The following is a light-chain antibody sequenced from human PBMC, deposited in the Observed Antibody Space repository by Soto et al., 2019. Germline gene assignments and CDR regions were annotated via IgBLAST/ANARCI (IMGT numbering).Light chain of an antibody. J-gene: IGKJ1*01. V-gene: IGKV4-1*01. CDR1: QRVLYTSNNKNY. Sequence: DIVMTQSPDALAVSLGERATINCKSSQRVLYTSNNKNYLAWYQQKPGQQPKLLFYWASTRETGVPDRFSGSGSATDFTLTISSLQAEDVAVYFCRQYYSISRTFGQGTKVELK. CDR3: RQYYSISRT. CDR2: WAS.